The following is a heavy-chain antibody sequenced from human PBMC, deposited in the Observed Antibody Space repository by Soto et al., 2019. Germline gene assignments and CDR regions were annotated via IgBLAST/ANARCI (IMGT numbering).Heavy chain of an antibody. D-gene: IGHD2-15*01. Sequence: GGALSLSCAASEFTFSSYAMSWVRQAPGKGLEWVSAISGSGGSTYYADSVKGRFTISRDNSKHTLYLQMNSLRAEDTAVYYCAKGRCSGGSCYSGSFSYYSYMDVWGKGTTVTVSS. CDR1: EFTFSSYA. V-gene: IGHV3-23*01. CDR3: AKGRCSGGSCYSGSFSYYSYMDV. J-gene: IGHJ6*03. CDR2: ISGSGGST.